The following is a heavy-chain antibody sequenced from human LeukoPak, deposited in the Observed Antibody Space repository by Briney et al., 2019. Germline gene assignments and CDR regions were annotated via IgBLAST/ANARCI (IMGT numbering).Heavy chain of an antibody. Sequence: ASVKVSCKASGYTFTSYDINWVRQATGQGLEWMGWMNPNSANTGYAQKFQGRVTITRNTSISTTYMELSSLRSEDTAVYYCASPPYYDGSGYWSGFDYWGQGTLVTVPS. CDR3: ASPPYYDGSGYWSGFDY. D-gene: IGHD2-15*01. J-gene: IGHJ4*02. CDR2: MNPNSANT. CDR1: GYTFTSYD. V-gene: IGHV1-8*03.